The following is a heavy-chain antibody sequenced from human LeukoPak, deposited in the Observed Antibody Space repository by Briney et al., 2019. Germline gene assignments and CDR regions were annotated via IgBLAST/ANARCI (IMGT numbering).Heavy chain of an antibody. V-gene: IGHV3-33*01. J-gene: IGHJ4*02. Sequence: GGSLRLSCAASGFTFSSYGMHWVRQAPGKGLEWVAVIWYDGSNKYYADSVKGRFTISRDNSKNTLYLQMNSLRAEDTAVYYCARDDLGYCSSTSCYGVDYWGQGTLVPVSS. CDR1: GFTFSSYG. D-gene: IGHD2-2*01. CDR2: IWYDGSNK. CDR3: ARDDLGYCSSTSCYGVDY.